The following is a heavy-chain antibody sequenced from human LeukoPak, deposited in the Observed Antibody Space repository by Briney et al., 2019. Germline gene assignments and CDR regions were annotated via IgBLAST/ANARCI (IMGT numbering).Heavy chain of an antibody. Sequence: ASVKVSCKASGYTFTGYYMHWERQAPGQGLEWMGWINPNSGGTNYAQKFQGRVTMTRDTSISTAYMELSRLRSDDTAVYYCARGGDGYNAFNWFDPWGQGTLVTVSS. D-gene: IGHD5-24*01. CDR3: ARGGDGYNAFNWFDP. J-gene: IGHJ5*02. V-gene: IGHV1-2*02. CDR1: GYTFTGYY. CDR2: INPNSGGT.